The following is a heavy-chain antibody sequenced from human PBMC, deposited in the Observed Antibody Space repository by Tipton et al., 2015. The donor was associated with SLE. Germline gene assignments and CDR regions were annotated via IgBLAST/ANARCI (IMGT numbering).Heavy chain of an antibody. CDR2: INHSGST. Sequence: TLSLTCAVYGGSFSGYYWSWIRQPPGKGLEWIGEINHSGSTNYNPSLKSRVTISVDTSKNQFSLHLTSVTSADTAVYYCANYFYDATGYQSVDDWGQGALVTVSS. V-gene: IGHV4-34*01. D-gene: IGHD3-22*01. J-gene: IGHJ4*02. CDR3: ANYFYDATGYQSVDD. CDR1: GGSFSGYY.